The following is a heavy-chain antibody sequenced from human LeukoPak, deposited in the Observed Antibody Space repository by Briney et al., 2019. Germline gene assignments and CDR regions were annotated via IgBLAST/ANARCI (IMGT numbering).Heavy chain of an antibody. CDR1: GGTFSSYA. V-gene: IGHV1-69*06. D-gene: IGHD3-9*01. CDR3: ATNYEILSGYPKNYYFHI. J-gene: IGHJ3*02. Sequence: SVKVSCKASGGTFSSYAISWVRQAPGQGPEWMGGIIPLFRTANYAQKFQGRVTITADRSTNTVFMELSSLRSEDTAMYYCATNYEILSGYPKNYYFHIWGQGTMVTVSS. CDR2: IIPLFRTA.